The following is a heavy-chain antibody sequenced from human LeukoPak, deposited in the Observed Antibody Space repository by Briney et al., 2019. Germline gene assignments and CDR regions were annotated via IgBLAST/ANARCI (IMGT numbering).Heavy chain of an antibody. CDR1: GGSFSGYY. J-gene: IGHJ6*02. D-gene: IGHD2-2*01. CDR3: ARANVVVPAATNTYYYYYGMDV. CDR2: INHSGST. Sequence: SETLSLTCAVYGGSFSGYYWSWIRQPPGKGLEWIGEINHSGSTNYNPSLKSRVTISVDTSKNQSSLKLSSVTAADTAVYYCARANVVVPAATNTYYYYYGMDVWGQGTTVTVSS. V-gene: IGHV4-34*01.